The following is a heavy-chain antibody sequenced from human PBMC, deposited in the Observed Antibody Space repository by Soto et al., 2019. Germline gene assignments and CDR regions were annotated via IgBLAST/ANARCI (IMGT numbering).Heavy chain of an antibody. V-gene: IGHV5-10-1*01. Sequence: GESLKISCKGSGYSFTSYWTSWVRQMPGKGLEWMGRIDPSDSYTSYSPSFQGHVTISADKSISTAYLQWSSLKASDTAMYYCARRHSSGWSLNWFDPWGQGTLVTVSS. J-gene: IGHJ5*02. CDR3: ARRHSSGWSLNWFDP. D-gene: IGHD6-19*01. CDR1: GYSFTSYW. CDR2: IDPSDSYT.